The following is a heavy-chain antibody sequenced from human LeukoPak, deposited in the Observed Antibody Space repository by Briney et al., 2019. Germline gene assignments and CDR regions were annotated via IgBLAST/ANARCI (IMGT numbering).Heavy chain of an antibody. Sequence: GGSLRLSCAASGFSFSDHYMSWIRQAPGKGLEWVSYISRSGSTIYYADSVKGRFTISRDNAKNSLYLQMNSLRAEDTAVYYCARTSYDSSGYYPFDYWGQGTLVTVSS. J-gene: IGHJ4*02. CDR2: ISRSGSTI. V-gene: IGHV3-11*04. D-gene: IGHD3-22*01. CDR3: ARTSYDSSGYYPFDY. CDR1: GFSFSDHY.